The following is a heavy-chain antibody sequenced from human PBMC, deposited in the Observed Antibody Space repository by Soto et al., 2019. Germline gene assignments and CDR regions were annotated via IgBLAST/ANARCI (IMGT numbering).Heavy chain of an antibody. V-gene: IGHV1-2*04. J-gene: IGHJ4*02. CDR3: ARESPHSGYGIDY. D-gene: IGHD5-12*01. CDR2: INPNSGGT. Sequence: ASVKGSCKASGYTFTGDYMHWVRQAPGQGLEWMGWINPNSGGTNYAQKFQGWVTMTRDTSISTAYMELSRLRSDDTAVYYCARESPHSGYGIDYWGQGTLVTVSS. CDR1: GYTFTGDY.